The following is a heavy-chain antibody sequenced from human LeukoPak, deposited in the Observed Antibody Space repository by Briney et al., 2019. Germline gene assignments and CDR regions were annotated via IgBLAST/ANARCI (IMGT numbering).Heavy chain of an antibody. V-gene: IGHV5-51*01. D-gene: IGHD3-10*01. CDR3: ARRRRFGGLYYFDY. Sequence: GESLKISCKGSGYSFSGYWIAWVRQMPGKGLEWMGITYPADSDTRYSPSFQGQVTISADKSITTAYLQWSSLKASDTAMYYCARRRRFGGLYYFDYWGQGTLVTVSS. CDR2: TYPADSDT. CDR1: GYSFSGYW. J-gene: IGHJ4*02.